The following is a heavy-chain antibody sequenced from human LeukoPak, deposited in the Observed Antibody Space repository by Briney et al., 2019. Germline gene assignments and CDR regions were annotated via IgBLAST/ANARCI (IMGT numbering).Heavy chain of an antibody. CDR1: GFTLSSYW. Sequence: QPGGSLRLSCAASGFTLSSYWMHWVRQAPGKGLVWVSRMKGDGSDTIYGDSVKGRFTISRDNAKNTLYLQMDSLRAEDTAVYYCARDLNRRLFTDYWGQGTLDTLPS. J-gene: IGHJ4*02. V-gene: IGHV3-74*01. CDR3: ARDLNRRLFTDY. CDR2: MKGDGSDT.